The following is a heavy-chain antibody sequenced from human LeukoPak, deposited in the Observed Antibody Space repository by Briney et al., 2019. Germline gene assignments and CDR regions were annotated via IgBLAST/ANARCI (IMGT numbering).Heavy chain of an antibody. CDR1: GFTFDGYG. V-gene: IGHV3-20*04. Sequence: PGGSLRLSCAASGFTFDGYGMSWVRHAPGKGLEWVSAINWNGGTTAYAASVEGRFTISRDNAKNSLYLQMNSLRAEDTALYFCARGVVDCISTTCYFDYWGQGILVTVSS. J-gene: IGHJ4*02. D-gene: IGHD2-2*01. CDR3: ARGVVDCISTTCYFDY. CDR2: INWNGGTT.